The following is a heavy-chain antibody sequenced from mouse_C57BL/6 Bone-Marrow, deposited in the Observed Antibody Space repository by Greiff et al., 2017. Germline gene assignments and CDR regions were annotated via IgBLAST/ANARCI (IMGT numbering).Heavy chain of an antibody. V-gene: IGHV2-5*01. CDR3: AKKGDYDYDWFAY. CDR2: IWRGGST. Sequence: QVQLQQSGPGLVQPSQSLSITCTVSGFSLTSYGVHWVRQSPGKGLEWLGVIWRGGSTDYNAAFMSRLSITKDNSKSHVFFKMNSLQADDTAIYYCAKKGDYDYDWFAYWGQGTLVTVSA. D-gene: IGHD2-4*01. CDR1: GFSLTSYG. J-gene: IGHJ3*01.